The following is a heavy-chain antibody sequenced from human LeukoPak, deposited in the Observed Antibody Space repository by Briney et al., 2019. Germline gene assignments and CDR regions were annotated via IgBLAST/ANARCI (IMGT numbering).Heavy chain of an antibody. CDR2: IYNGGST. D-gene: IGHD1/OR15-1a*01. V-gene: IGHV3-66*01. CDR1: GFTVSSYY. J-gene: IGHJ3*02. CDR3: ARPRDENNGPDALDI. Sequence: GGSLRLSCAASGFTVSSYYMSWVRQAPGKGLEWVSVIYNGGSTYYADPVKGRFTISRDNSKNTLYLQMHSLRADDTAIDSCARPRDENNGPDALDIWGQGTMVTVSS.